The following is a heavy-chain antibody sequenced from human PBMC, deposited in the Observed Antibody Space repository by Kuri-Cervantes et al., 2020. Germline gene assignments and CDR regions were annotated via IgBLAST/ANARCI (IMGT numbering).Heavy chain of an antibody. J-gene: IGHJ3*02. CDR2: IGTAGDT. CDR1: GFTFSSYD. V-gene: IGHV3-13*01. Sequence: GGSLRLSCAVSGFTFSSYDMHWVRQATGKGLEWVSAIGTAGDTYYPGSVKGRFTISRDNAKNSLYLQMNSLRGEDTAVYYCARGYYDSSGYWIKGAFDIWGQGTMVTVSS. CDR3: ARGYYDSSGYWIKGAFDI. D-gene: IGHD3-22*01.